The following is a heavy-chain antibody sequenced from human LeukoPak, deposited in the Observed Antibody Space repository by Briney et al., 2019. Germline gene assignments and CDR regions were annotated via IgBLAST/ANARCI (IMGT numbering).Heavy chain of an antibody. Sequence: GGSLRLSCAASGFTFSSYGMHWVRQAPGKGLVLVAFIRYDGSNTYYADSVKGRFTISRDNSKNTLYLQMNSLRAEDTAVYYCAKDRGFWSGEDYFDYWGQGTLVTVSS. V-gene: IGHV3-30*02. CDR1: GFTFSSYG. D-gene: IGHD3-3*01. CDR2: IRYDGSNT. CDR3: AKDRGFWSGEDYFDY. J-gene: IGHJ4*02.